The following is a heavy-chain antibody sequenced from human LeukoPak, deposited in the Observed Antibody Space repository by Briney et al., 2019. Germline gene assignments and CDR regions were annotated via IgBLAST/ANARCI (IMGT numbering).Heavy chain of an antibody. CDR2: IYWNDDK. CDR3: AHSLDTAMGLDY. CDR1: GFSLRTSGVG. J-gene: IGHJ4*02. D-gene: IGHD5-18*01. Sequence: SGPTLAKPTQTLTLNCNFSGFSLRTSGVGVSWIRQPPGKALGCHAPIYWNDDKRYSPSLKNRLPFTKVTSNNPDVPAMSNLDPVDTASYCYAHSLDTAMGLDYWGQGSQVTVSS. V-gene: IGHV2-5*01.